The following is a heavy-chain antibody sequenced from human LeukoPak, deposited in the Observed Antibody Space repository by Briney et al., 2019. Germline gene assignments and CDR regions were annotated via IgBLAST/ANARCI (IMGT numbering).Heavy chain of an antibody. V-gene: IGHV3-23*01. CDR2: ISGSGGST. CDR1: GFTFSSYA. J-gene: IGHJ5*02. Sequence: GGSLRLSCAASGFTFSSYAMSWVRQAPGKGLEWVSAISGSGGSTYYADSVKGRFTISRDNSKNTLYLQMNSLRAEDTAVYYCAKDQVSSLWFETPEYNWFDPWGQGTLVTVSS. D-gene: IGHD3-10*01. CDR3: AKDQVSSLWFETPEYNWFDP.